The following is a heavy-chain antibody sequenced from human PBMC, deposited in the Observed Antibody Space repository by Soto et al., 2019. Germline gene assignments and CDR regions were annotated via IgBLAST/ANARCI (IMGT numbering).Heavy chain of an antibody. D-gene: IGHD2-21*02. J-gene: IGHJ5*02. CDR1: GASISSGAYY. CDR2: IYSSGST. V-gene: IGHV4-31*02. Sequence: QVQLQESGPRLVNPSQTLSLTCTVSGASISSGAYYWSWIRQHPGQGLEWIGYIYSSGSTYYNPSLQSRVTMSVDTSKNQFSLHLSSVTAADTAVYYCASERGSGDYEGRFDPWGQGTLVTVSS. CDR3: ASERGSGDYEGRFDP.